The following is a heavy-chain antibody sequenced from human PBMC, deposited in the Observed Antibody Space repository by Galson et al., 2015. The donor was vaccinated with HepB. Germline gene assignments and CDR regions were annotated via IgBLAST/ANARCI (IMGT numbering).Heavy chain of an antibody. CDR3: DRAIDGDFHF. CDR2: IIPVFGTA. J-gene: IGHJ4*02. CDR1: GVTFSSYI. Sequence: SVKVSCKASGVTFSSYIINWVRQAPGQGLEWMGGIIPVFGTANYAQKFQGRVTIIADRSTNTAYMELSSLISEDTAVYYCDRAIDGDFHFWGQGTLVTVSS. D-gene: IGHD4-17*01. V-gene: IGHV1-69*06.